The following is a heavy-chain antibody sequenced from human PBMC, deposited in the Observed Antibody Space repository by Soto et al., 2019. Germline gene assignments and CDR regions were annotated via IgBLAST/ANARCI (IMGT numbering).Heavy chain of an antibody. V-gene: IGHV4-30-2*01. CDR1: GDSMISGGYS. CDR3: AMSLQYDLDH. D-gene: IGHD4-4*01. Sequence: KPSETLSLTCVVSGDSMISGGYSWSWVRQPPGKGLEWIGYIYHTGSTYYNPSLKSRVSISVDRSKNQHSLKLRSVTAADTAVYYCAMSLQYDLDHWGRGTLVTVSS. J-gene: IGHJ4*02. CDR2: IYHTGST.